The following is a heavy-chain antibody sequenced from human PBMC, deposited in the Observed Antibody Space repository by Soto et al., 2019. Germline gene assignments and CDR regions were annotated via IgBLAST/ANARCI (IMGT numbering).Heavy chain of an antibody. CDR2: INAGNGDT. D-gene: IGHD2-2*01. V-gene: IGHV1-3*01. Sequence: QVQLVQFGAEVKKPGASVKVSCKASGYIFTNYAIHWVRQAPGQRLEWMGWINAGNGDTKYSQEFQGRVTIIGDTSARTVYMELSSLRSEDTAVYYCARDRWHCRSEDCLRYGLDVWGQGTTVAVFS. J-gene: IGHJ6*02. CDR1: GYIFTNYA. CDR3: ARDRWHCRSEDCLRYGLDV.